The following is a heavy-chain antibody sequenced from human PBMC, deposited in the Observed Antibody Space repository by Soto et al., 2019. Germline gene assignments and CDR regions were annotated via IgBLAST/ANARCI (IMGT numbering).Heavy chain of an antibody. CDR2: INPNSGGT. CDR3: ARDRKARRDIVVVPAASPFDY. Sequence: ASVKVSCKASGYTFTGYYMHWVRQAPGQGLEWMGWINPNSGGTNYAQKFQGRVTMTRDTSISTAYMELSRLRPDDTAVYYCARDRKARRDIVVVPAASPFDYWGQGTLVTVSS. V-gene: IGHV1-2*02. D-gene: IGHD2-2*01. CDR1: GYTFTGYY. J-gene: IGHJ4*02.